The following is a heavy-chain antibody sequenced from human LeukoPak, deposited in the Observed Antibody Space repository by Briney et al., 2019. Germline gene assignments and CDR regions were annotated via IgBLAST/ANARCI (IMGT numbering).Heavy chain of an antibody. J-gene: IGHJ5*02. CDR1: GGSISSSSSY. CDR3: ARWLTEGWFDP. V-gene: IGHV4-39*01. Sequence: PSETLSLTCTVSGGSISSSSSYWGWIRQPPGKGLEWIGSIYYSGSTYYNPSLKSRVTISVDTSKNQFSLKLSSVTAADTAVYYCARWLTEGWFDPWGQGTLVTVSS. CDR2: IYYSGST. D-gene: IGHD3-22*01.